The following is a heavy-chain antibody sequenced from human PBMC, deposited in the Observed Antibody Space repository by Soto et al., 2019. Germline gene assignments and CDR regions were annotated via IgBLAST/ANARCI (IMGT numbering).Heavy chain of an antibody. V-gene: IGHV1-3*01. D-gene: IGHD3-10*01. Sequence: GASVKVSCKASGYTITSYAMHWVRQAHGQGLEWMGWINVGNGNIQYSQKFQGRVSISRDTSANTAYMELSSLTSEDTATYYCARGDGPGRWLIDYWGQGALVTVSS. CDR2: INVGNGNI. J-gene: IGHJ4*02. CDR3: ARGDGPGRWLIDY. CDR1: GYTITSYA.